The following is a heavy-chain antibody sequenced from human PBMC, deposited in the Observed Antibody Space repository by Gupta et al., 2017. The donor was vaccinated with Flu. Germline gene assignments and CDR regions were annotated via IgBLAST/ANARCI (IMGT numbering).Heavy chain of an antibody. CDR3: ARVAYRRDWIDP. D-gene: IGHD4-4*01. CDR2: IYHDGSV. CDR1: SRSITSSKW. J-gene: IGHJ5*02. Sequence: VQLQESGPGLVKPSGTLSLTCDVSSRSITSSKWWTWVRQPPGKGLEWIGEIYHDGSVNYNASLKGRATISVDRSKSQFSLSLTSVTAADTAIYYCARVAYRRDWIDPWGQGTLVTVSS. V-gene: IGHV4-4*02.